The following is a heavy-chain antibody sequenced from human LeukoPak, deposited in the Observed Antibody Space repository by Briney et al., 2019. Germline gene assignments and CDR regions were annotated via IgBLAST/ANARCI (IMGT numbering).Heavy chain of an antibody. Sequence: GGSLRLSCAASGFTFSSYWMHWVRQAPGKGPEYVAYINQDGSETNYVDSVKGRFTISRDNTRNSLFLQMYSLRDEDTAIYYCARWAGRCGGDCQSEDPWGLGTLVIVSS. V-gene: IGHV3-7*01. CDR3: ARWAGRCGGDCQSEDP. CDR2: INQDGSET. J-gene: IGHJ5*02. D-gene: IGHD2-21*02. CDR1: GFTFSSYW.